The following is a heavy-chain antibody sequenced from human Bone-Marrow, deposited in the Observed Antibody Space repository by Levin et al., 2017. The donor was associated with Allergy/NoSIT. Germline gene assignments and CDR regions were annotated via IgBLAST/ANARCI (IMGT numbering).Heavy chain of an antibody. J-gene: IGHJ4*02. D-gene: IGHD3-10*01. V-gene: IGHV3-23*01. CDR1: KFIFKNYA. CDR3: AKGGVAAPPFY. Sequence: GESLKISCAASKFIFKNYAMAWLRQAPGPGLEWVSAVSGSGDQTYHADSVRGRFTISRDNSKDTLFLQMNNLRAEDTAVYFCAKGGVAAPPFYWGQGTLVTVSS. CDR2: VSGSGDQT.